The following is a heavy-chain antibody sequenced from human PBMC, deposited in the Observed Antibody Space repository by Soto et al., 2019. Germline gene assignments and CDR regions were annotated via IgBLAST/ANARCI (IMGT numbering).Heavy chain of an antibody. D-gene: IGHD4-17*01. CDR1: GGTFSSYA. CDR3: ATGLRMTTVTSFGY. J-gene: IGHJ4*02. Sequence: QVQLVQSGAEVKKPGSSVKVSCKASGGTFSSYAISWVRQAPGQGLEWMGGIIPIFGTANYAQKFQGRVTIPEDESTRTAYMELSSLRSEDTAVYYCATGLRMTTVTSFGYWGQGTLVTVSS. V-gene: IGHV1-69*12. CDR2: IIPIFGTA.